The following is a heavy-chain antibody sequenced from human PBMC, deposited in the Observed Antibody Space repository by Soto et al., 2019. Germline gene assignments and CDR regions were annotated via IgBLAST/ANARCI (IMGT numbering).Heavy chain of an antibody. CDR1: GYPFTGYY. CDR3: ARVLRPNTVWFDP. J-gene: IGHJ5*02. CDR2: INPNSGGT. Sequence: XAVKVSCKASGYPFTGYYMRWVRQAPGQGLEWMGWINPNSGGTNYAQKFQGRVTMTRDTSISTAYMELSRLRSDDTAVYYCARVLRPNTVWFDPWGQGTLVTVSS. D-gene: IGHD4-17*01. V-gene: IGHV1-2*02.